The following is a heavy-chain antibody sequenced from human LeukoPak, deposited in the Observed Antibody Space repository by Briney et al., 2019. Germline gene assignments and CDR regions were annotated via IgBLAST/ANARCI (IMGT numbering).Heavy chain of an antibody. Sequence: SVKVSCKASGGTFSSYAISWVRQAPGQGLEWMGRIIPILGIANYAQKFQGRVTITADKSTSTAYMELSSLRSEDTAVYSCARHKGFGVSFYYGMDVWGQGTTVTVSS. CDR1: GGTFSSYA. CDR3: ARHKGFGVSFYYGMDV. J-gene: IGHJ6*02. D-gene: IGHD3-16*01. CDR2: IIPILGIA. V-gene: IGHV1-69*04.